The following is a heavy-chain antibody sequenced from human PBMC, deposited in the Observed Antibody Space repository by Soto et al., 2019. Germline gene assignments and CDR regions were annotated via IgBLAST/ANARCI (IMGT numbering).Heavy chain of an antibody. CDR2: IGTAGDT. CDR3: ARGLAVADPNAFDI. V-gene: IGHV3-13*01. CDR1: GFTFSSYD. Sequence: RWSLRLSCAASGFTFSSYDMHWVRQATGKGLEWVSAIGTAGDTYYPGSVKGRFTISRENAKNSLYLQMNSLRAGDTAVYYCARGLAVADPNAFDIWGQGTMVRVSS. J-gene: IGHJ3*02. D-gene: IGHD6-19*01.